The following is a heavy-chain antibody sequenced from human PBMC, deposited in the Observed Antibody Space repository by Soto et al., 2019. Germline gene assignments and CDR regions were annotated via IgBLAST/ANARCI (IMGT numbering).Heavy chain of an antibody. CDR3: TTSGGISWPPY. CDR1: GFSFSDGW. D-gene: IGHD6-13*01. CDR2: IKSKTVGETK. V-gene: IGHV3-15*07. J-gene: IGHJ4*01. Sequence: GGSLRLSCVGTGFSFSDGWMNWVRQAPGRGLEWVGRIKSKTVGETKDYAAPVRGRFTISRDDLMNTVYLQMSSLNTEDTAVYYCTTSGGISWPPYWG.